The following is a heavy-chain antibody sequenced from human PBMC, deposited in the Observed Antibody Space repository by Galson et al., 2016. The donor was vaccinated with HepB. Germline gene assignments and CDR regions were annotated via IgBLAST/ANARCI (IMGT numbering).Heavy chain of an antibody. Sequence: SLRLSCAASGFTFSSYGMSWVRQAPGKGLEWVSAITDRGDGATYADSVKGRFTLSRDNSKNTLYLQMNSLRAEDTAMYYCAKPYDFWSGPYLPYDHWGQGTLVSVSS. V-gene: IGHV3-23*01. CDR1: GFTFSSYG. CDR2: ITDRGDGA. CDR3: AKPYDFWSGPYLPYDH. D-gene: IGHD3-3*01. J-gene: IGHJ4*02.